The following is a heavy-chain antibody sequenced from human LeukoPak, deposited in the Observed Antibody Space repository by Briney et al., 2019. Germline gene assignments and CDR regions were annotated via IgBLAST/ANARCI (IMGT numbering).Heavy chain of an antibody. CDR1: GFPFSDYA. CDR2: ISGSGSNT. J-gene: IGHJ4*02. V-gene: IGHV3-23*01. D-gene: IGHD3-22*01. Sequence: PGGSLRLSCAASGFPFSDYALSWVRQAPGKGLEWVSAISGSGSNTYYADSVKGRFTIARDNSKNTLFLQVDSLRADDTAVYYCAKRVPGGFYYDSSGPFDYWGPGTLVTVSS. CDR3: AKRVPGGFYYDSSGPFDY.